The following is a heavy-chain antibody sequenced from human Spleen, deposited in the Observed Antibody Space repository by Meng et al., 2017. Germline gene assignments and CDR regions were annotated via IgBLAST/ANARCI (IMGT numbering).Heavy chain of an antibody. V-gene: IGHV4-59*01. CDR1: GGAFSGYY. CDR2: IYYSGST. J-gene: IGHJ4*02. CDR3: ARARPLDY. Sequence: SETLSLTCTTYGGAFSGYYWSWIRQPPGKGLEWIGYIYYSGSTNYNPSLKSRVTMSVDTSKNQFSLKLSSVTAADTAVYYCARARPLDYWGQGTLVTVSS.